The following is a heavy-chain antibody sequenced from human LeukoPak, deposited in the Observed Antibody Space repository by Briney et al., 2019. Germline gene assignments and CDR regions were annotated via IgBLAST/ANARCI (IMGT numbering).Heavy chain of an antibody. J-gene: IGHJ4*02. Sequence: ASVKVSCKASGYTFIDYYMHWVRQAPGQELEWMGWINPNSGGTNSAQNFQGRVTMTRDTSISTAYMELSSLRSDDTAVYYCTRSLPLMVGDSQDNFNYWGQGTLVTVSS. CDR3: TRSLPLMVGDSQDNFNY. V-gene: IGHV1-2*02. D-gene: IGHD3-16*01. CDR2: INPNSGGT. CDR1: GYTFIDYY.